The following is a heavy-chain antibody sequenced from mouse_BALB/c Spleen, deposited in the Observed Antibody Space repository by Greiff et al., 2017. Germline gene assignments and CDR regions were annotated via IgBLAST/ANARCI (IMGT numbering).Heavy chain of an antibody. CDR3: ARGRDYDYDDAMDY. D-gene: IGHD2-4*01. V-gene: IGHV5-6-5*01. Sequence: EVQVVESGGGLVKPGGSLKLSCAASGFTFSSYAMSWVRQTPEKRLEWVASISSGGSTYYPDSVKGRFTISRDNARNILYLQMSSLRSEDTAMYYCARGRDYDYDDAMDYWGQGTSVTVSS. CDR2: ISSGGST. CDR1: GFTFSSYA. J-gene: IGHJ4*01.